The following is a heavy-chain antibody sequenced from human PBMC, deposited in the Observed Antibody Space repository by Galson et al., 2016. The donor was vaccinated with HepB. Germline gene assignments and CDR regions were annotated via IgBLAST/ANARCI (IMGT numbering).Heavy chain of an antibody. D-gene: IGHD6-6*01. J-gene: IGHJ5*02. CDR1: GASIKSDY. CDR3: ARGGASSEWFDP. V-gene: IGHV4-59*01. CDR2: ISYSGGT. Sequence: SETLSLTCTVSGASIKSDYWSWIRQPPGKGLEWIAFISYSGGTSYNPSLKSRVTILLDTSKNQFPLKVYSLTATDTAVYYCARGGASSEWFDPWGQGTLVTVSS.